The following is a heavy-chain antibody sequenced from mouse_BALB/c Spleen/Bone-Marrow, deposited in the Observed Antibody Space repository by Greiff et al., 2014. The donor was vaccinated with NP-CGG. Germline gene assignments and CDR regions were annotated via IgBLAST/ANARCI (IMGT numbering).Heavy chain of an antibody. CDR3: ARQLYGNYAY. D-gene: IGHD2-10*02. J-gene: IGHJ3*01. CDR1: GYSFTGYY. V-gene: IGHV1S30*02. CDR2: INPYNGGT. Sequence: ESGPELVKPGPSVKISCKASGYSFTGYYMHWVKQSHGKSLEWIGEINPYNGGTSYNQKFKGKATLTVDTSSSTAFMELHSLTSKDSLVYYCARQLYGNYAYWGQGTLVTVSA.